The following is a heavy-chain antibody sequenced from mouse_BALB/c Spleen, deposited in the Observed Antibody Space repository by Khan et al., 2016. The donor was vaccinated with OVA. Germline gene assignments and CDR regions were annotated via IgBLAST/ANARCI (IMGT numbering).Heavy chain of an antibody. CDR1: GYTFTNYG. J-gene: IGHJ3*01. Sequence: QIQLVQSGPELKKPGETVKISCKASGYTFTNYGMNWVKQPPGKALKWMGWINTNTGEATYADDFKGRFAFSLETSASHAYLQINNLKNEDMATYFCARGLNYYGSWFAYWGQGTLVTVSA. CDR3: ARGLNYYGSWFAY. D-gene: IGHD1-1*01. V-gene: IGHV9-1*02. CDR2: INTNTGEA.